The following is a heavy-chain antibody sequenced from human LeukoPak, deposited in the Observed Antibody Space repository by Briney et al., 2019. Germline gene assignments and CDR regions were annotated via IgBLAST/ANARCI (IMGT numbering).Heavy chain of an antibody. V-gene: IGHV3-7*01. CDR2: IKQDGSEK. D-gene: IGHD2-15*01. J-gene: IGHJ4*02. CDR1: GFTFSSYW. CDR3: AKDAGVVVVRPSARHFDY. Sequence: GGSLRLSCAASGFTFSSYWMSWVRQAPGKGLEWVANIKQDGSEKYYVDSVKGRFTISRDNAKNSLYLQMNSLRAEDTAVYYCAKDAGVVVVRPSARHFDYWGQGTLVTVSS.